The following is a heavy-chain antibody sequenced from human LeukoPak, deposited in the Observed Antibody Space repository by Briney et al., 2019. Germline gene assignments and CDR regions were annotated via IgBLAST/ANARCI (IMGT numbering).Heavy chain of an antibody. CDR1: GGTFSSYA. D-gene: IGHD2-2*02. J-gene: IGHJ4*02. CDR3: ASESPAAIPPRSDY. CDR2: IIPIFGTA. V-gene: IGHV1-69*13. Sequence: GASVKVSCKASGGTFSSYAISWVRQAPGQGLEWMGGIIPIFGTANYAQKFQGRVTITADESTSTANMELSSLRSEDTAVYYCASESPAAIPPRSDYWGQGTLVTVSS.